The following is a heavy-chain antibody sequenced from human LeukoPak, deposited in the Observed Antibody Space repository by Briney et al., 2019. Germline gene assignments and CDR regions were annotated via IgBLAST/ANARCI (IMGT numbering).Heavy chain of an antibody. CDR2: IKQDGSEK. D-gene: IGHD1-26*01. CDR3: AREGGSSNPYFDY. J-gene: IGHJ4*02. V-gene: IGHV3-7*01. CDR1: GFTVSTNY. Sequence: GGSLRLSCAGSGFTVSTNYMNWVRQAPGKGLEWVANIKQDGSEKYYVDSVKGRFTISRDNAKNSLYLQMNSLRAEDTAAYYCAREGGSSNPYFDYWGQGTLVTVSS.